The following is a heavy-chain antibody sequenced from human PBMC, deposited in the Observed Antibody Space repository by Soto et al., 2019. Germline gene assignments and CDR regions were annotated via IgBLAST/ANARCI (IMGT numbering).Heavy chain of an antibody. CDR2: IYYSGST. CDR1: GGSISSYY. Sequence: SETLSLTCTVSGGSISSYYWSWIRQPPGKGLEWIGYIYYSGSTNYNPSLKSRVTISVDTSKNQFSLKLSSVTAADTAVYYCARAGAAAGTFFDYWGQGTLVTVS. V-gene: IGHV4-59*01. D-gene: IGHD6-13*01. CDR3: ARAGAAAGTFFDY. J-gene: IGHJ4*02.